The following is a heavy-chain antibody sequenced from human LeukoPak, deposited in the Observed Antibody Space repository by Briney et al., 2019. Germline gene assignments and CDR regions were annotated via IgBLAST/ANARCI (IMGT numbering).Heavy chain of an antibody. CDR2: IKQDGSER. CDR1: GFTFSNYW. J-gene: IGHJ4*02. V-gene: IGHV3-7*04. Sequence: GGSLRLSRAASGFTFSNYWMTWVRQAPGKGLEWVANIKQDGSERDYVDSVKGRFTISRDDAKNSLYLQMNSLRAEDTAVYYCARGITMANWGQGTLVTVS. CDR3: ARGITMAN. D-gene: IGHD3-10*01.